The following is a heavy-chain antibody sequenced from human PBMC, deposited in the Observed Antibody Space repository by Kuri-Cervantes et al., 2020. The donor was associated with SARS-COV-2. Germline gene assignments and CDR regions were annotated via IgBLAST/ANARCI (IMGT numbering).Heavy chain of an antibody. D-gene: IGHD3-10*01. CDR2: ISAYNGNT. Sequence: ASVMVSCKASGYTFTSYGISWVRQAPGQGLEWMGWISAYNGNTNYAQKLQGRVTMTTDTSTSTAYMELRSLRSDDTAVYYCARAPFNYYGSGVGWFDPWGQGNLVNVAS. V-gene: IGHV1-18*01. CDR1: GYTFTSYG. J-gene: IGHJ5*02. CDR3: ARAPFNYYGSGVGWFDP.